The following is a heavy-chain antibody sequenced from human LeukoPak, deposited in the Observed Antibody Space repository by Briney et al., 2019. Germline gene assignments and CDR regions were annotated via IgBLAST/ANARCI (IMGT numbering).Heavy chain of an antibody. V-gene: IGHV4-59*01. D-gene: IGHD1-14*01. CDR1: GDSISSYY. Sequence: SETLSLTCTVSGDSISSYYWSWIRQPPGKGLEWIGYIYYSGSTNYNPFLKSRVTISVDTSKNQFSLKLSSVTAADTAVYYCARFPGGAEYRHYYYMDVWGTGTTVTVSS. J-gene: IGHJ6*03. CDR2: IYYSGST. CDR3: ARFPGGAEYRHYYYMDV.